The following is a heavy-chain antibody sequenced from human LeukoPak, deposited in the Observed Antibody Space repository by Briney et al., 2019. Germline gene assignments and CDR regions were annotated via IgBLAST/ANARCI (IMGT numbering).Heavy chain of an antibody. CDR2: INPNSGGT. J-gene: IGHJ4*02. CDR3: ARDLSSGIFDS. V-gene: IGHV1-2*04. D-gene: IGHD3-10*02. Sequence: ASLNVSCKASGYTFTGYCMHWVRQAPGQGLEFMGWINPNSGGTNYAQKFQGWVTMTREPSISTAHMELSRLRADDRAGYNCARDLSSGIFDSWGQGTLVTVSS. CDR1: GYTFTGYC.